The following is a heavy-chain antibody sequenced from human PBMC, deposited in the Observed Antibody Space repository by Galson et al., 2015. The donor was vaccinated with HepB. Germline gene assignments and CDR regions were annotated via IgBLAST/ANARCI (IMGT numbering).Heavy chain of an antibody. CDR1: GFSLNTREVG. D-gene: IGHD6-19*01. Sequence: PALVKPTQTLTLTCTFSGFSLNTREVGVGWIRQPPGRALEWVAIIYWDDDKYYNPSLKSRLTITKDTSTNQVVLTMANMDPVDTATYYCALPMGITVATWWYWGQGTLVTVSS. V-gene: IGHV2-5*02. CDR2: IYWDDDK. J-gene: IGHJ4*02. CDR3: ALPMGITVATWWY.